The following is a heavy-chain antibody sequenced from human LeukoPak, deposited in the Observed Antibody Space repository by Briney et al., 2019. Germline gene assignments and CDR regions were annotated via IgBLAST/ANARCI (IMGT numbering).Heavy chain of an antibody. J-gene: IGHJ3*02. CDR3: ARPRLEYCSGGSCFDAFDI. CDR2: ISGSGVST. Sequence: PGGSLRLSCAASEFTFNNYAMSWVRQAPGKGLEWVSTISGSGVSTYYADSVKGRLTISRDNSKNTLFLQMNSLTAEDTAIYSCARPRLEYCSGGSCFDAFDIWGQGTMVTVSS. D-gene: IGHD2-15*01. CDR1: EFTFNNYA. V-gene: IGHV3-23*01.